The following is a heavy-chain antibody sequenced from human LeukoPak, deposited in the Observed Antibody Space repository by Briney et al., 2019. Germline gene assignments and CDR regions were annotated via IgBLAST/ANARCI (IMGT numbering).Heavy chain of an antibody. CDR1: GYTFPGHY. V-gene: IGHV1-2*02. CDR2: IDPNSGDT. Sequence: ASVTVSCKASGYTFPGHYMHWVRQAPGQGLEWMGWIDPNSGDTSYAQNFQGRVTMTRDTSINTADMEMNRLRSDATAVYYWARARSWNLVTDAFEIWGQGTMVIVSS. D-gene: IGHD1-7*01. CDR3: ARARSWNLVTDAFEI. J-gene: IGHJ3*02.